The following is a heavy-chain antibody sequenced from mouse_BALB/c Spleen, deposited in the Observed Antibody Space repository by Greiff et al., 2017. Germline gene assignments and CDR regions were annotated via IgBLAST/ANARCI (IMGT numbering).Heavy chain of an antibody. CDR2: IWSDGST. Sequence: VMLVESGPDLVAPSQSLSITCTVSGFSLTSYGVHWVRQPPGKGLEWLVVIWSDGSTTYNSALKSRLSISKDNSKSQVFLKMNSLQTDDTAMYYCAAGSWDYYAMDYWGQGTSVTVSS. D-gene: IGHD1-2*01. J-gene: IGHJ4*01. CDR1: GFSLTSYG. CDR3: AAGSWDYYAMDY. V-gene: IGHV2-6-2*01.